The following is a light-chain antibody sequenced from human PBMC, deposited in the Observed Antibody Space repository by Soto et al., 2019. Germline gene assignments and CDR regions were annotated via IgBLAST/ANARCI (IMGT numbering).Light chain of an antibody. J-gene: IGKJ1*01. V-gene: IGKV3-20*01. Sequence: EIVMKLSPVTLSVSPWERATLSCRASQSVRSNLAWYQQKPGQAPRLLMYDASTRATGIPARFSGSGSGTDFTLTISRLEPEDFAVYYCQQYGSSPWTFGQGTKVAIK. CDR2: DAS. CDR1: QSVRSN. CDR3: QQYGSSPWT.